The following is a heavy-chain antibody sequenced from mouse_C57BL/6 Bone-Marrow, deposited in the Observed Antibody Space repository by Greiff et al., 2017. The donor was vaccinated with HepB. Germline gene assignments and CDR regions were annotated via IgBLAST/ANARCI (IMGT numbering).Heavy chain of an antibody. CDR1: GFTFSDYY. V-gene: IGHV5-12*01. J-gene: IGHJ1*03. CDR3: ARHPYYYGSSWYFDV. CDR2: ISNGGGST. Sequence: EVQGVESGGGLVQPGGSLKLSCAASGFTFSDYYMYWVRQTPEKRLEWVAYISNGGGSTYYPDTVKGRFTISRDNAKNTLYLQMSRLKSEDTAMYYCARHPYYYGSSWYFDVWGTGTTVTASS. D-gene: IGHD1-1*01.